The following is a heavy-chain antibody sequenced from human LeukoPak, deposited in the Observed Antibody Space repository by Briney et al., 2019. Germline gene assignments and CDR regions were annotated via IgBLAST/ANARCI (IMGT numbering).Heavy chain of an antibody. Sequence: TGGSLRLSCAASGFPFKAYAMSWVRQAPGKELRGISYISGGATTEYSADSVKGRFTISRDDAKNSLYLQMDSLRAEDTAVYYCARFNLGWLDPWGQGALVTVSS. D-gene: IGHD1-20*01. J-gene: IGHJ5*02. CDR1: GFPFKAYA. CDR2: ISGGATTE. V-gene: IGHV3-48*01. CDR3: ARFNLGWLDP.